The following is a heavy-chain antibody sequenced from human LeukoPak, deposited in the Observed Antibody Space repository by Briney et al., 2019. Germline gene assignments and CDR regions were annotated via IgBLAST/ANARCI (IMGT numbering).Heavy chain of an antibody. Sequence: GGSLRLSCAASGFTFSSYWMSWVRQAPGKGLEGVANIKQDGSEIYYVVSVKGRFTISRDNAKNSLYLQMNSLRAEDTAVYYCAVDIVVVVAAWDYMDVWGKGTTVTVSS. V-gene: IGHV3-7*01. D-gene: IGHD2-15*01. J-gene: IGHJ6*03. CDR2: IKQDGSEI. CDR1: GFTFSSYW. CDR3: AVDIVVVVAAWDYMDV.